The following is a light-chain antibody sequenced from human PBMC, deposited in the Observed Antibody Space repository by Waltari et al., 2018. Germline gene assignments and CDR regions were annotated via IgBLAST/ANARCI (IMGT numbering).Light chain of an antibody. J-gene: IGKJ4*01. CDR2: DAS. CDR3: QQYDNIPPLT. CDR1: QDISNY. Sequence: DIQMTQSPSSLSASVGARVTITCQASQDISNYLNWYQQTPGKAPKLLIYDASNLETGVPSRFRGRVSGKDVTFTISSLQPEDISTYYCQQYDNIPPLTFGGGTKVEIK. V-gene: IGKV1-33*01.